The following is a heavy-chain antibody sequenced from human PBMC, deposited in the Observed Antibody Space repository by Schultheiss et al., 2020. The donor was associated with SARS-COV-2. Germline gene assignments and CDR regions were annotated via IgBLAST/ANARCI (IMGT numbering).Heavy chain of an antibody. D-gene: IGHD2-2*01. Sequence: SETLSLTCTVSGGSISSSSYYWGWIRQPPGKGLEWIGSIYYSGSTYYNPSLKSRVTISVDTSKNQFSLKLSSVTAADTAVYYCARDQGLKWGSSAPRDAFDIWGQGTMVTVSS. J-gene: IGHJ3*02. CDR3: ARDQGLKWGSSAPRDAFDI. CDR2: IYYSGST. CDR1: GGSISSSSYY. V-gene: IGHV4-39*02.